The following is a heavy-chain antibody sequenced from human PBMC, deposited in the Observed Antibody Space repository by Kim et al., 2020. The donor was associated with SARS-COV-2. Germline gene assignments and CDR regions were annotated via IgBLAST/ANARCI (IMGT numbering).Heavy chain of an antibody. Sequence: SETLSLTCTVSGGSISSSSYYWGWIRQPPGKGLEWIGSIYYSGSTYYNPSLKSRVTISVDTSKNQFSLKLSSVTAADTAVYYCARHIEEQQHWEIKVFFPGGYWFDPWGQGTLVTVSS. J-gene: IGHJ5*02. CDR1: GGSISSSSYY. CDR2: IYYSGST. CDR3: ARHIEEQQHWEIKVFFPGGYWFDP. V-gene: IGHV4-39*01. D-gene: IGHD6-13*01.